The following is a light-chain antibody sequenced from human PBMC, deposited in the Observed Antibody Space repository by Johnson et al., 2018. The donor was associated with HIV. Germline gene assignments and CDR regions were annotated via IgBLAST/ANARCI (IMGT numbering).Light chain of an antibody. CDR3: GTWDSSLSAGV. Sequence: QSVLTQPPSVSAAPGQKVTISCSGRSSNIGNNYVSWYQQLPGTAPKLLIYDNNKRPSGISDRFPGSKSGTSATLGITGLQTGDEADFYCGTWDSSLSAGVFGTGTKVTVL. CDR1: SSNIGNNY. V-gene: IGLV1-51*01. CDR2: DNN. J-gene: IGLJ1*01.